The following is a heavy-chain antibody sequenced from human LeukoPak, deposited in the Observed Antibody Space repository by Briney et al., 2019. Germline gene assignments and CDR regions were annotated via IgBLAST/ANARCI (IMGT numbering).Heavy chain of an antibody. CDR3: ATAARGYSGYEVHY. CDR2: ISAYNGNT. J-gene: IGHJ4*02. V-gene: IGHV1-18*01. CDR1: GYTFTSYG. D-gene: IGHD5-12*01. Sequence: GASVEVSCKASGYTFTSYGISWVRQAPGQGLEWMGWISAYNGNTNYAQKLQGRVTMTTDTSTSTAYMELRSLRSDDTAVYYCATAARGYSGYEVHYWGQGTLVTVSS.